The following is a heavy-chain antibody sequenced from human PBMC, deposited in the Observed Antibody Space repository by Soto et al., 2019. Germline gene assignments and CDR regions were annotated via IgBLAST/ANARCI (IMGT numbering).Heavy chain of an antibody. V-gene: IGHV1-18*01. D-gene: IGHD3-3*01. J-gene: IGHJ5*02. CDR1: GYTFTSYG. CDR2: ISAYNGNT. Sequence: ASVKVSCKASGYTFTSYGISWVRQAPGQGLEWMGWISAYNGNTNYAQKLQGRVTMTTDTSTSTAYMELRSLRSDDTAVYYCARGEPYDFWSGYYSYWFDPWGQGTRVTVAS. CDR3: ARGEPYDFWSGYYSYWFDP.